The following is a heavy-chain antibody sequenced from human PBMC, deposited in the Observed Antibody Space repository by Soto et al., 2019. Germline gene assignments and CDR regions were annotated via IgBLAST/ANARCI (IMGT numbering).Heavy chain of an antibody. CDR2: IYYSGST. J-gene: IGHJ5*02. D-gene: IGHD6-19*01. Sequence: SETLSLTCTVSGGSISSSSYYWGWIRQPPGKGLEWIGSIYYSGSTYYNPSLKSRVTISVDTSKNQFSLKLSSVTAADTAVYYCARLKSATVAGTVLGGWFDPWGQGTLVTVSS. CDR3: ARLKSATVAGTVLGGWFDP. CDR1: GGSISSSSYY. V-gene: IGHV4-39*01.